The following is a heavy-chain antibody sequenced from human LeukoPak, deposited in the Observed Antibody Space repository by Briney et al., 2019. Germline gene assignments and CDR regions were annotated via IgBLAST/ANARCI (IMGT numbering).Heavy chain of an antibody. J-gene: IGHJ6*03. CDR2: IYYSGST. D-gene: IGHD4-11*01. CDR1: GGSISSYY. CDR3: ARGAYSNYDHDYYYYYMDV. Sequence: PSETLSLTCTVSGGSISSYYWSWIRQPPGKGLEWIGYIYYSGSTNYNPSLKSRVTISVDTSKNQFSLKLSSVTAADTAVYYCARGAYSNYDHDYYYYYMDVWGKGTTVTVSS. V-gene: IGHV4-59*01.